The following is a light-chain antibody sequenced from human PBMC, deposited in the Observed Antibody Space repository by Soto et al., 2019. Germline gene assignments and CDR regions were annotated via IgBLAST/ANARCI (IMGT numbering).Light chain of an antibody. CDR2: AAS. CDR3: QQTYITPPWT. Sequence: DILMTQSPSSLSASVGDRVTITCRASQSISRFLNWYQQKSGKPPQLLIYAASSLQSGVPSRFSGSGSGTDFTLTISSLQPEDFATYYCQQTYITPPWTFGQGSKVEIK. V-gene: IGKV1-39*01. J-gene: IGKJ1*01. CDR1: QSISRF.